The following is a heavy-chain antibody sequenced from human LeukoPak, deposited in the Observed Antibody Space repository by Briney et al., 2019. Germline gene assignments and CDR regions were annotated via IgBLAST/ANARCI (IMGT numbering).Heavy chain of an antibody. D-gene: IGHD3-3*01. V-gene: IGHV1-69*05. Sequence: SVKVSCKASGGTFSSYAISWVRQAPGQGLEWMGGIIPIFGTANYAQKFQGRVTITTDESTSTAYMELSSLRSEDTAVYYCARARGKDYDFWSGYAGWGQGTLVTVSS. CDR1: GGTFSSYA. CDR2: IIPIFGTA. CDR3: ARARGKDYDFWSGYAG. J-gene: IGHJ4*02.